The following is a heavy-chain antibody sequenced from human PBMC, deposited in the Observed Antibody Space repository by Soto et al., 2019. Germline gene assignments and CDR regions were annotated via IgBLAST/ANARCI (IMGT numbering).Heavy chain of an antibody. CDR1: DASITNDDFF. CDR2: STSGGSI. V-gene: IGHV4-31*03. D-gene: IGHD5-18*01. Sequence: TLYVTCTVSDASITNDDFFWSWVRQHPDKRLEWLAYSTSGGSIYYNLSLRGRLSVSIDKSKSQFSLNVRSVTAADTAVYFCTKMERTQLWLLVQNWGQGLPVTASS. CDR3: TKMERTQLWLLVQN. J-gene: IGHJ4*02.